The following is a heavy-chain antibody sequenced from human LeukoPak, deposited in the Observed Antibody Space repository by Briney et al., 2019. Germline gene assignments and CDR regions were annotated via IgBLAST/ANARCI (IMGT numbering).Heavy chain of an antibody. V-gene: IGHV3-30*04. Sequence: PGRSLRLSCAASGFTFNAYFMHWVRQAPGKGLEWLAVMSYDEINKYYADSVKGRFTISRDNSKNTLYLQMNNLRTEDTAVYYCARDDQSVTMGRGQVDFSYYGLDVWGQGTTVTVSS. CDR1: GFTFNAYF. J-gene: IGHJ6*02. CDR3: ARDDQSVTMGRGQVDFSYYGLDV. CDR2: MSYDEINK. D-gene: IGHD3-10*01.